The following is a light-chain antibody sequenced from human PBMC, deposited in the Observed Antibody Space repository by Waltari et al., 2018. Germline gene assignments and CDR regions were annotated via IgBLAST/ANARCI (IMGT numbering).Light chain of an antibody. CDR3: ASYAGTNPYV. J-gene: IGLJ1*01. Sequence: QSTLTQPASVSGSPGQSITIPSPGSSRHIGDYNYVAWFQQHPDKVTKLLLYEFLNRPSGVSARSSGSKSGTTAFLTISGLQTDDEASYYCASYAGTNPYVFGTGT. CDR2: EFL. CDR1: SRHIGDYNY. V-gene: IGLV2-14*03.